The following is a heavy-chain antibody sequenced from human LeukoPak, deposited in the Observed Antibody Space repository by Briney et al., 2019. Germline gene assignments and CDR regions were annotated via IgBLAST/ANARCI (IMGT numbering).Heavy chain of an antibody. J-gene: IGHJ6*03. CDR3: ARSLRVGATSGYYHYYMDV. CDR2: MNPNSGNT. Sequence: ASVKVSCKASGYTFTSYDINWVRQATGQGLEWMGWMNPNSGNTGYAQKFQGRVTITRNTSISTAYMELSSLRSEDTAVYYCARSLRVGATSGYYHYYMDVWGKGTTVTVSS. D-gene: IGHD1-26*01. CDR1: GYTFTSYD. V-gene: IGHV1-8*03.